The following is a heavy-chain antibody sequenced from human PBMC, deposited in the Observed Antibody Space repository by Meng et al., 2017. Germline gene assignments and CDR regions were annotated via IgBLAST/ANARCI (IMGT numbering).Heavy chain of an antibody. J-gene: IGHJ4*02. CDR3: ARGSYSFDS. D-gene: IGHD1-26*01. Sequence: QLQLQPSVPGLVTPSQTLSLICAISGDIVSSNSAAWNWIRQSPSRGLEWLGRAYYRSKWYHDYAESVKSRISIDPDTSKNQFSLQLRSVTPEDSAVYYCARGSYSFDSWGQRTLVTVSS. CDR2: AYYRSKWYH. V-gene: IGHV6-1*01. CDR1: GDIVSSNSAA.